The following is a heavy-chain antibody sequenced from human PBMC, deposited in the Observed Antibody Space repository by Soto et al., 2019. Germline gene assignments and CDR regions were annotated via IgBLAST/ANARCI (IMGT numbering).Heavy chain of an antibody. CDR2: ISYDGSNK. V-gene: IGHV3-30*18. Sequence: GGSPRLSCAASGFTFSSYGMHWVRQAPGKGLEWVAVISYDGSNKYYADSVKGRFTISRDNSKNTLYLQMNSLRAEDTAVYYCAKPEYSSGWYGRTSVYFDYWGQGTLVTVSS. J-gene: IGHJ4*02. CDR3: AKPEYSSGWYGRTSVYFDY. D-gene: IGHD6-19*01. CDR1: GFTFSSYG.